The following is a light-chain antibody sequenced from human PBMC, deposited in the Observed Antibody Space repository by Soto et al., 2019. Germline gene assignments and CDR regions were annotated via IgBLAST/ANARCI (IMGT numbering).Light chain of an antibody. CDR1: INDIGGYNY. J-gene: IGLJ3*02. Sequence: QSALTQPASASGSPGQSITLSCIGTINDIGGYNYVSWYRQYPGKAPKLMIYELTNRAAGVSDRFSGSRSGNTASLTISALQADDEADYYCSSYTTSGTVVFGGGTKLTVL. V-gene: IGLV2-14*01. CDR2: ELT. CDR3: SSYTTSGTVV.